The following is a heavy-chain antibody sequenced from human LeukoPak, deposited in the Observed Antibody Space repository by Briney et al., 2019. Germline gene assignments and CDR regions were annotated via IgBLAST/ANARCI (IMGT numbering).Heavy chain of an antibody. J-gene: IGHJ3*02. V-gene: IGHV3-30*18. CDR2: MSYDGSNK. D-gene: IGHD3-10*01. Sequence: PGGSLRLSCAASGFTFSSYGMHWVRQAPGKGLEWVAVMSYDGSNKYYADSVKGRFTISRDNSKNTLYLQTNSLRAEDTAVYYCAKDYYASGTYYNPPNAFDIWGQGTMVTVSS. CDR3: AKDYYASGTYYNPPNAFDI. CDR1: GFTFSSYG.